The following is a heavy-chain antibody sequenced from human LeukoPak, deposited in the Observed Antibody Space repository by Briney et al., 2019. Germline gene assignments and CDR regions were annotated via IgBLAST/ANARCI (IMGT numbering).Heavy chain of an antibody. D-gene: IGHD3-22*01. J-gene: IGHJ5*02. Sequence: GESLKISCKGSGYNFTSYWISWVRQMPGKGLEWMGIIYPGDSDTRYSPSFQGQVTISADKSISTAYLQWSSLKASDTAMYYCARQWLLLENWFDPWGQGTLVTVSS. CDR1: GYNFTSYW. V-gene: IGHV5-51*01. CDR3: ARQWLLLENWFDP. CDR2: IYPGDSDT.